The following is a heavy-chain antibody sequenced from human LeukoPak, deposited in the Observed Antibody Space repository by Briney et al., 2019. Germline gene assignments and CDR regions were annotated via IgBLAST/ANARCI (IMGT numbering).Heavy chain of an antibody. CDR2: ISSTSTFI. CDR3: ARDYFDSSDYPQTYYYSYMDV. J-gene: IGHJ6*03. D-gene: IGHD3-22*01. Sequence: GGSLRLSCAASGFTFSRYSRNWVRQAPGKGLEWVASISSTSTFIYSADSVKGRFTISRDTAKNSLFLQMNSLRAEDTAIYYCARDYFDSSDYPQTYYYSYMDVWGKGTTVTVSS. CDR1: GFTFSRYS. V-gene: IGHV3-21*01.